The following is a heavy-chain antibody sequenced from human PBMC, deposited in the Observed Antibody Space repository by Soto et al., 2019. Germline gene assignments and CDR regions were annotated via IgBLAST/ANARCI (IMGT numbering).Heavy chain of an antibody. J-gene: IGHJ4*02. V-gene: IGHV4-59*01. CDR3: ARAGPNSYASGSPYRGLDY. CDR2: IYYSGST. CDR1: GGSISSYY. Sequence: SETLSLTCTVSGGSISSYYWSWIRQPPGKGLEWIGYIYYSGSTNYNPSLKSRVTISVDTSKNQFSLKLSSVTAADTAVYYCARAGPNSYASGSPYRGLDYWGQGTLVTVSS. D-gene: IGHD3-10*01.